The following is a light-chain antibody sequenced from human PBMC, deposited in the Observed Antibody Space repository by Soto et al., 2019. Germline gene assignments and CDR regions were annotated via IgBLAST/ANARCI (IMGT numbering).Light chain of an antibody. CDR3: QVWESSGDQVV. CDR1: SSDVGGYNY. V-gene: IGLV2-14*01. J-gene: IGLJ2*01. CDR2: EVS. Sequence: QSALTQPASVSGSPGQSITISCTGTSSDVGGYNYVSWYQQHPGKAPKLMIYEVSNRPLGVSNRFSGSKSGNTASLTISRVEAGDEADYYCQVWESSGDQVVFAGGTKLTVL.